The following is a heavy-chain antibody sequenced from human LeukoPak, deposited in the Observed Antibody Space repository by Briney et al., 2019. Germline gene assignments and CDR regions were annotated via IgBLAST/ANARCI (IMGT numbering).Heavy chain of an antibody. Sequence: SETLSLTCTVSGGSISSYYWSWIRQPPGKGLEWIGYIYYSGSTNYNPSLKSRVTISVDTSKNQFSLKLSSVTAADTAVYYCARAGYGDSDSDYWGQGTLVTVSS. V-gene: IGHV4-59*01. J-gene: IGHJ4*02. CDR1: GGSISSYY. CDR3: ARAGYGDSDSDY. D-gene: IGHD4-17*01. CDR2: IYYSGST.